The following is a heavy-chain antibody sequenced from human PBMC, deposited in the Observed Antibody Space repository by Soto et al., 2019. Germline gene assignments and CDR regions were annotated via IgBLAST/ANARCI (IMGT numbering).Heavy chain of an antibody. V-gene: IGHV1-69*13. Sequence: SVKVSCKASGGTFSNYAISWVRQAPGQGLEWMGEIIPIFGTANYAQKFQGRVTITADESTSTAYVELSSLRSEDTAVYYCARDRGPSSGYYPYWFDPWGQGTLVTVS. CDR2: IIPIFGTA. CDR1: GGTFSNYA. D-gene: IGHD3-22*01. CDR3: ARDRGPSSGYYPYWFDP. J-gene: IGHJ5*02.